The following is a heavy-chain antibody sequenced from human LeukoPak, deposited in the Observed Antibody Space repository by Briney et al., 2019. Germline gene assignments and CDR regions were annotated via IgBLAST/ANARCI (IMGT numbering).Heavy chain of an antibody. CDR1: GFTFSSYA. J-gene: IGHJ6*04. CDR3: AKDFNVLLWFGEPRLYGMDV. Sequence: GGSLRLSCAASGFTFSSYAMSWVRQAPGKGLEWVSAISGSGGSTYYADSVKGRFTISRDNSKNTLYLQMNSLRAEDTAVYYCAKDFNVLLWFGEPRLYGMDVWGKGTRSPSPQ. V-gene: IGHV3-23*01. CDR2: ISGSGGST. D-gene: IGHD3-10*01.